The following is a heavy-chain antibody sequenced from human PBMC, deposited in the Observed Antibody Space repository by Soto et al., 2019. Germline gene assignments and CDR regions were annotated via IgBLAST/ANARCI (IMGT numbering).Heavy chain of an antibody. D-gene: IGHD4-17*01. J-gene: IGHJ4*02. CDR3: ASLTTVTNLFDY. Sequence: QVQLQQWGAGLLKPSETLSLTCAVYGGSFSGYYWSWIRQPPGRGLEWIGEINHRGSTNYNPSLKSRVTISVDTSKNQFSLKLSSVTAADTAVYYCASLTTVTNLFDYWGQGTLVTVSS. V-gene: IGHV4-34*01. CDR1: GGSFSGYY. CDR2: INHRGST.